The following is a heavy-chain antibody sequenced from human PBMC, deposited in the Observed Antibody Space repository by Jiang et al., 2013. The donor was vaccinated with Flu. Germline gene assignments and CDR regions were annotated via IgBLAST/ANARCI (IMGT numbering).Heavy chain of an antibody. J-gene: IGHJ5*02. V-gene: IGHV7-4-1*02. Sequence: EVKKPGASVKVSCKASGYTFTSYAMNWVRQAPGQGLEWMGWINTNTGNPTYAQGFTGRFVFSLDTSVSTAYLQISSLKADDTAVYYCARAGEEAYYDILTGYYRSVPNWFDPWGQGTPGHRLL. CDR2: INTNTGNP. CDR3: ARAGEEAYYDILTGYYRSVPNWFDP. CDR1: GYTFTSYA. D-gene: IGHD3-9*01.